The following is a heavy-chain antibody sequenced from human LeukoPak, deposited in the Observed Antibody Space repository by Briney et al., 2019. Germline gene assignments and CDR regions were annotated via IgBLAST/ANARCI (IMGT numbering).Heavy chain of an antibody. J-gene: IGHJ4*02. CDR2: VNPKTGQT. Sequence: ASVKVSCKTSGYTFTNYDINWVRQATGQGPEWMGWVNPKTGQTDYAQKFRGRVTMTRDSSTSTVYMELSSLRSDDTAIYYCARSDYGDFDNWGQGTLVIVSS. CDR3: ARSDYGDFDN. V-gene: IGHV1-8*01. D-gene: IGHD4-17*01. CDR1: GYTFTNYD.